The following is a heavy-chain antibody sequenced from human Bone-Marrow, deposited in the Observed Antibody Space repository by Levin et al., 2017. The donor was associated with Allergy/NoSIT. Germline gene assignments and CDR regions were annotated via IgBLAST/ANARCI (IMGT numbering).Heavy chain of an antibody. V-gene: IGHV3-21*01. CDR2: ISSSSSYI. CDR3: ARSITMIHDAFDI. Sequence: ETLSLTCAASGFTFSSYSMNWVRQAPGKGLEWVSSISSSSSYIYYADSVKGRFTISRDNAKNSLYLQMNSLRAEDTAVYYCARSITMIHDAFDIWGQGTMVTVSS. CDR1: GFTFSSYS. J-gene: IGHJ3*02. D-gene: IGHD3-22*01.